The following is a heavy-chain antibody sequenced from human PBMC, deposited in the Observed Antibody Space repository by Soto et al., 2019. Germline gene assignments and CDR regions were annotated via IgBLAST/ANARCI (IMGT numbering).Heavy chain of an antibody. J-gene: IGHJ4*02. CDR1: GFTFSSYD. D-gene: IGHD3-9*01. Sequence: GGSLRLSCAASGFTFSSYDMHWVRQATGKGLEWVSAIGTAGDTYYPGSVKGRFTISRENAKNSLYLQMNSLRAGDTAVYYCARSGDILTGQPFDYWGQGTLVTVSS. CDR3: ARSGDILTGQPFDY. CDR2: IGTAGDT. V-gene: IGHV3-13*01.